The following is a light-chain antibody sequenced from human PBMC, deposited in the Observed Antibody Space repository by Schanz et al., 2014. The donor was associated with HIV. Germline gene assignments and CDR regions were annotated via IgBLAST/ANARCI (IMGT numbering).Light chain of an antibody. CDR2: DVS. V-gene: IGLV2-14*03. CDR3: SSYTSSLTRV. J-gene: IGLJ1*01. Sequence: QSALTQPASLSGSPGQSITISCTGTSIDVGGYDYVSWYQQHPDKAPRLIIYDVSNRPSGVSSRFSGSKSGSAASLTISGLQAEDEADYFCSSYTSSLTRVFGTGTKLTVL. CDR1: SIDVGGYDY.